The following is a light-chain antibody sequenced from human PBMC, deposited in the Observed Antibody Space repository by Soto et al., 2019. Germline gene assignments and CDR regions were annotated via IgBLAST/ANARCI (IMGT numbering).Light chain of an antibody. J-gene: IGKJ1*01. CDR3: QQSYSTPWT. CDR2: AAS. CDR1: QSISSY. V-gene: IGKV1-39*01. Sequence: DIQMTQSPSSLSRSVGDRVTITCRASQSISSYLNWYQQKPGKAPKLLIYAASSLQSGVPSRFSGSGSGTDFTLTISSLQPEDFAAHYCQQSYSTPWTFGQGTKVEIK.